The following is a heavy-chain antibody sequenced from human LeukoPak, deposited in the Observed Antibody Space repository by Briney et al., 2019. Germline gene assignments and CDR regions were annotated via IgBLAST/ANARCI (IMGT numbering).Heavy chain of an antibody. CDR3: ARTKELSTISYFDS. J-gene: IGHJ4*02. D-gene: IGHD5-24*01. CDR1: GFGFSSYE. CDR2: IDSSGSTI. Sequence: GGSLRLSCVVSGFGFSSYEMNWVRQAPGEGLGWVSYIDSSGSTIHYADSVKGRFTISRDNAKNSLYLQMNSLRAEDTAVYHCARTKELSTISYFDSWGQGTLVTVSS. V-gene: IGHV3-48*03.